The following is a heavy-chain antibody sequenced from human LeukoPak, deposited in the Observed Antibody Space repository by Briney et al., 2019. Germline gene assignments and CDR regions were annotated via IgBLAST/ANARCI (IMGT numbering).Heavy chain of an antibody. CDR1: GYTFTDYY. CDR3: AITATTGTTRRLDY. D-gene: IGHD1-1*01. Sequence: GASVKVSCKTSGYTFTDYYMHWVRQAPGQGLEWMGWINPNSGGTNHAQKFQGRVSMTRDTSITTAYMELSSLRSDDTAVHYCAITATTGTTRRLDYWGQGALVTVSS. CDR2: INPNSGGT. J-gene: IGHJ4*02. V-gene: IGHV1-2*02.